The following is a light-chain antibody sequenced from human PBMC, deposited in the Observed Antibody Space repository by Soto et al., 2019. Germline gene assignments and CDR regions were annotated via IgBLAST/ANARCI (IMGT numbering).Light chain of an antibody. J-gene: IGLJ2*01. Sequence: QSALTQPPSASGSLGQSVTISCTGTSSDVGGYNYVSWYQQHPGKAPNLMIYEVSKRPSGVPDRFSGSKSGNTASLTVSGLQADDEADYYCSSYAGSNNVVFGGGTKLTVL. CDR1: SSDVGGYNY. V-gene: IGLV2-8*01. CDR3: SSYAGSNNVV. CDR2: EVS.